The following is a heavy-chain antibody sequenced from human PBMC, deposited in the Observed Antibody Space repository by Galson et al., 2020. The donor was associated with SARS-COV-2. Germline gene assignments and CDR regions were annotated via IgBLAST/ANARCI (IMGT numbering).Heavy chain of an antibody. D-gene: IGHD4-17*01. CDR2: IYSGGGT. J-gene: IGHJ4*02. Sequence: GGSLRLSCVASRFTFSSYAMSWVRQAPGKGLEWVSVIYSGGGTYYADSVKGRFTISRDNSKNTLYLQMNSLRVEDTAVYYCAKEPMLATTGPYYCDFWGQGTLVTVSS. V-gene: IGHV3-23*03. CDR1: RFTFSSYA. CDR3: AKEPMLATTGPYYCDF.